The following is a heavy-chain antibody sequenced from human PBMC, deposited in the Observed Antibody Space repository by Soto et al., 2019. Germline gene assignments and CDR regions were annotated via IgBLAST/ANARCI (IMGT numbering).Heavy chain of an antibody. CDR2: INPNSGGT. D-gene: IGHD6-13*01. CDR1: GYTFTGYY. J-gene: IGHJ2*01. V-gene: IGHV1-2*04. Sequence: QVQLVQSGAEVKKPGASVKVSCKASGYTFTGYYMHWVRQAPGQGLEWMGWINPNSGGTNYAQKFQGWVTMTRDTSSSTAYMELSRLRSDDTAVYYCARDPSSSLQRWYFDLWGRGTLVTVSS. CDR3: ARDPSSSLQRWYFDL.